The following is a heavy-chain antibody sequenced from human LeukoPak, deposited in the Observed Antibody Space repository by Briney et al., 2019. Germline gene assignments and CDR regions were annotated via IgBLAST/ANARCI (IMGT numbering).Heavy chain of an antibody. Sequence: ASVKVSCKASGYTFTSYYMHWVRQAPGQGLEWMGIINPSGGSTSYAQKFQGRVTMTRDTSTSTVYMELSSLRSEDTAIYYCARDRLHYYDSSGFDIWGQGTMVTVSS. V-gene: IGHV1-46*01. CDR2: INPSGGST. D-gene: IGHD3-22*01. J-gene: IGHJ3*02. CDR1: GYTFTSYY. CDR3: ARDRLHYYDSSGFDI.